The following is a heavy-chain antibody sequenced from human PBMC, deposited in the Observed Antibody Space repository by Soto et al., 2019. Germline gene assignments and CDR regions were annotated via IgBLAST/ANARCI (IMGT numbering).Heavy chain of an antibody. V-gene: IGHV1-18*01. CDR3: VRDPDGHIDFDY. CDR2: ISAYNGDT. J-gene: IGHJ4*02. CDR1: GYTFTSYG. Sequence: QVQLVQSGAEVKDPGASVKISCKASGYTFTSYGISWVRQAPGQGLEWMSWISAYNGDTNYAQKVQGRVTMTTDTSTSTAFMELRSLRFDDTAVYYCVRDPDGHIDFDYWGQGTLVTVSS.